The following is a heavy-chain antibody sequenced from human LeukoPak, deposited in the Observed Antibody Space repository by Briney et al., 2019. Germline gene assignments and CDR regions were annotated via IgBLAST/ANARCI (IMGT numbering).Heavy chain of an antibody. V-gene: IGHV3-53*01. CDR2: IFAGGST. Sequence: GGSLRLSCATSGLTVSGIYMSWVRQAPGKGPEWVSVIFAGGSTYYTDSVKGRFSISRDDSWNTVYLQMNSLRAEDTAVYYCARDRGYGDHPSWFDPWGQGTQVTVSS. J-gene: IGHJ5*02. CDR1: GLTVSGIY. CDR3: ARDRGYGDHPSWFDP. D-gene: IGHD5-12*01.